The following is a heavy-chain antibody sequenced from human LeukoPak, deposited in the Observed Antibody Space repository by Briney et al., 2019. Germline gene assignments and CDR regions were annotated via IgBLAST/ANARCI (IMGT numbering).Heavy chain of an antibody. Sequence: SETLSLTCTVSGGSISSYYWSWIRQRPGKGLEWIGYIYYSGSTNYNPSLKSRVTISVDTSKNQFSLKLSSVTAADTAVYYCARDAGDTMDLYGMDVWGKGTTVTVSS. CDR2: IYYSGST. CDR3: ARDAGDTMDLYGMDV. J-gene: IGHJ6*04. V-gene: IGHV4-59*01. CDR1: GGSISSYY. D-gene: IGHD3-10*01.